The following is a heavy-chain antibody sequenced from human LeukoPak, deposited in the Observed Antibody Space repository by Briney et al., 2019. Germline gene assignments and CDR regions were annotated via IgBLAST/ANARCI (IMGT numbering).Heavy chain of an antibody. CDR1: GYTFTSYG. V-gene: IGHV1-18*01. Sequence: ASVKVSCKASGYTFTSYGISWVRQAPGQGLEWMGWISAYNGNTNYAQKLQGRVTMTTDTSTSTAYMELRSLRSDDTAVYYCARDRTYYYDSSGYYHPDAFDIWGQGTMVTVSS. D-gene: IGHD3-22*01. CDR3: ARDRTYYYDSSGYYHPDAFDI. CDR2: ISAYNGNT. J-gene: IGHJ3*02.